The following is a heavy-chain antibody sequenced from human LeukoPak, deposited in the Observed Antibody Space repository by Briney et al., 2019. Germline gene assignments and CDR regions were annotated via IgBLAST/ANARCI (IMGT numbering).Heavy chain of an antibody. CDR2: IYYSGST. Sequence: PSETLSLTCTVSGGSISTSSYYWGWIRQPPGKGLEWIGSIYYSGSTYYNPSLKSRVTISVDTSKNQFSLKLSSVTAADTAVYYCAREDVGLHFDYWGQGTLVTVSS. V-gene: IGHV4-39*07. CDR1: GGSISTSSYY. J-gene: IGHJ4*02. CDR3: AREDVGLHFDY. D-gene: IGHD2-15*01.